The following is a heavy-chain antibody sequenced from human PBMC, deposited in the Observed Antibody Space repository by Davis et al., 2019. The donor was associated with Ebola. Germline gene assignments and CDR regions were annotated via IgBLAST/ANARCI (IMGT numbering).Heavy chain of an antibody. V-gene: IGHV1-2*06. J-gene: IGHJ5*02. Sequence: ASVKVSCKASGYTFTGYYMHWVRQAPGQGLEWMGRINPNSGGTNYAQKFQGRVTMTRDTSISTAYMELSRLRSDDTAVYYCARVGDRQGLNWFDPWGQGTLVTVSS. D-gene: IGHD4-17*01. CDR3: ARVGDRQGLNWFDP. CDR1: GYTFTGYY. CDR2: INPNSGGT.